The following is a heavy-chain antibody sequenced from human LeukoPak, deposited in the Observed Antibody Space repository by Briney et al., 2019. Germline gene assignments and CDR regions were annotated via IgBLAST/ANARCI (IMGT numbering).Heavy chain of an antibody. Sequence: ASVNVSCKASGYTFTGYYMHWVRQAPGQGLEWMGWINPNSGGTNYAQKLQGRVTMTRDTSISTAYMELSRLRSDDTAVYYCARGRTFIAAAGATVFDYWGQGTLVTVSS. J-gene: IGHJ4*02. V-gene: IGHV1-2*02. CDR3: ARGRTFIAAAGATVFDY. D-gene: IGHD6-13*01. CDR2: INPNSGGT. CDR1: GYTFTGYY.